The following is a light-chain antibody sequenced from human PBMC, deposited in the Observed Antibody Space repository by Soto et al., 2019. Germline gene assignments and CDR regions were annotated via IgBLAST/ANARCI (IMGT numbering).Light chain of an antibody. CDR1: SSNVGGYNY. V-gene: IGLV2-14*01. CDR3: SSYTSSSFVV. Sequence: QSALTQPASVSGSPGQSITISCTGNSSNVGGYNYVSWYQQHPGKAPKLMIYDVSNRPSGVSNRFSGSKSGNTASLTISGLQAEDEADYYCSSYTSSSFVVFGGGTKLTVL. J-gene: IGLJ2*01. CDR2: DVS.